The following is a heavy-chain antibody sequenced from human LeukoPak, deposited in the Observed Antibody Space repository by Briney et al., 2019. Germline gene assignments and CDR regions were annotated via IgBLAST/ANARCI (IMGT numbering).Heavy chain of an antibody. CDR3: ARGSTTMVRGGYYFDY. CDR1: GFTFSSYS. Sequence: GGSLRLSCAASGFTFSSYSMNWVRQAPGKGLEWVSSISSSSSYIYYADSVKGRFTISRDNAKNSLYLQMNSLRAEDTAMYYCARGSTTMVRGGYYFDYWGQGTLVTVSS. CDR2: ISSSSSYI. J-gene: IGHJ4*02. D-gene: IGHD3-10*01. V-gene: IGHV3-21*01.